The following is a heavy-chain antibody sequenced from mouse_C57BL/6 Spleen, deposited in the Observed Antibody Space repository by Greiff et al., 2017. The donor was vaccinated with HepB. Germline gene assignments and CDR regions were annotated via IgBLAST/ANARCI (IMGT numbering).Heavy chain of an antibody. CDR1: GYAFSSSW. J-gene: IGHJ2*01. CDR2: IYPGDGDT. CDR3: ARLGDYFDY. V-gene: IGHV1-82*01. Sequence: VQLQQSGPELVKPGASVKISCKASGYAFSSSWMNWVKQRPGKGLEWIGRIYPGDGDTNYNGKFKGKATLTADKSSSTAYMQLSSLTSEDSAVYFCARLGDYFDYWGQGTTLTVSS.